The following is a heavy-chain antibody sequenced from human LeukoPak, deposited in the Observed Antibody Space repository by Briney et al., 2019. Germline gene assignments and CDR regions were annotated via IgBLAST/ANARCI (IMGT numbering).Heavy chain of an antibody. J-gene: IGHJ4*02. V-gene: IGHV1-8*03. Sequence: GASVKVSCKASGYTFTTYDINWVRQAPGQGLEWMGWMDPNNGNTVYAHKFQGRVTITRDTSISTAYMELSSLRSDDTAVYYCARSPIGLGFFDYWGQGTLVTVSS. CDR3: ARSPIGLGFFDY. D-gene: IGHD7-27*01. CDR2: MDPNNGNT. CDR1: GYTFTTYD.